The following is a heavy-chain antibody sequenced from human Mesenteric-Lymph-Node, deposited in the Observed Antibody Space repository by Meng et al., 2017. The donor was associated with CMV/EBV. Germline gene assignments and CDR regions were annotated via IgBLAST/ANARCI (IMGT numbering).Heavy chain of an antibody. D-gene: IGHD3-10*01. CDR3: ARELLWFGELLLSYYYGMDV. CDR1: GGSISSSSYY. V-gene: IGHV4-39*07. CDR2: IYYSGST. Sequence: SETLSPTCTVPGGSISSSSYYWCWIRQPPGKGLEWSGSIYYSGSTYYNPSLKSRVTISVDTSKNQFSMKLSSVTAADTAVYYCARELLWFGELLLSYYYGMDVWGQGTTVTVSS. J-gene: IGHJ6*02.